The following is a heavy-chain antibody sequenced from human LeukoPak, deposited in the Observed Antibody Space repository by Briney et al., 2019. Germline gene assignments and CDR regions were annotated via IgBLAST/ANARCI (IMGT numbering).Heavy chain of an antibody. CDR1: GFSFSTYN. V-gene: IGHV3-21*06. CDR3: ARDLSICGGDAFSFPPPPPSQKKDY. CDR2: ISRNSRYI. Sequence: GGSLRLSCAASGFSFSTYNMNWVRQAPGKGLEWVSSISRNSRYIYYADSMRGRFTISRDNAKNSLYLQMNSLRAEDTAVYYCARDLSICGGDAFSFPPPPPSQKKDYWGQGPLVTVPS. D-gene: IGHD2-21*02. J-gene: IGHJ4*02.